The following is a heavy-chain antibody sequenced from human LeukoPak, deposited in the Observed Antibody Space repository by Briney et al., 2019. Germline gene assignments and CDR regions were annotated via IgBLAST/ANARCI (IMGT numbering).Heavy chain of an antibody. CDR1: GGSISSYY. D-gene: IGHD3-3*01. V-gene: IGHV4-59*01. CDR2: IYYSGST. J-gene: IGHJ6*02. CDR3: ARVILEPLGSYYYGMDV. Sequence: SETLSLTCTVPGGSISSYYWSWIRQPPGKGLEWIGYIYYSGSTNYNPSLKSRVTISVDTSKNQFSLKLSSVTAADTAVYYCARVILEPLGSYYYGMDVWGQGTTVTVSS.